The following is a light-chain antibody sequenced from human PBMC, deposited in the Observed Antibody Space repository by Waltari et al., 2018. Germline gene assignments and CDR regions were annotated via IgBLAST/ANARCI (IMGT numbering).Light chain of an antibody. CDR2: EVS. CDR3: CSYGGGTTFVV. Sequence: QSALTQPASVSGSPGQSITTSCTGTTRDIGTYNLVSPYQHHPGKVPKLMIYEVSERPSGVSNRFSGSKSGNTASLTISGLQAEDEADYYCCSYGGGTTFVVFGGGTKLTVL. V-gene: IGLV2-23*02. J-gene: IGLJ2*01. CDR1: TRDIGTYNL.